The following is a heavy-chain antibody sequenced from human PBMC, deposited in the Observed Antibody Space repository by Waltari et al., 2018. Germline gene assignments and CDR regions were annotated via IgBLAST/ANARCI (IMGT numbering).Heavy chain of an antibody. CDR1: GFTFSSYG. D-gene: IGHD1-26*01. V-gene: IGHV3-30*02. Sequence: QVQLVESGGGVVQPGGSLRLSCAASGFTFSSYGMHWVRQAPGKGLEWVAFIRYDGSNKYYADSVKGRFTISRDNSKNTLYLQMNSLRAEDTAVYYCAKAPELLDYWGQGTLVTVSS. CDR2: IRYDGSNK. J-gene: IGHJ4*02. CDR3: AKAPELLDY.